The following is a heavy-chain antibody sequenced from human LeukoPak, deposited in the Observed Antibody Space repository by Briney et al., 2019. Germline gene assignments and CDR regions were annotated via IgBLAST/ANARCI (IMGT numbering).Heavy chain of an antibody. J-gene: IGHJ5*02. CDR1: GYTFTGYY. V-gene: IGHV1-2*02. CDR2: INPNSGGT. D-gene: IGHD3-9*01. Sequence: ASVKVSCKASGYTFTGYYMHWVRQAPGQGLEWMGWINPNSGGTNYAQKSQGRVTMTTDTSTSTAYMELRSLRSDDTAVYYCARDSKLRYFDWLYWFDPWGQGTLVTVSS. CDR3: ARDSKLRYFDWLYWFDP.